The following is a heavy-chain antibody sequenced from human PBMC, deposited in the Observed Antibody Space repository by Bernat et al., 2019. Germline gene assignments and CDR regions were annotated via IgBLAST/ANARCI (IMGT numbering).Heavy chain of an antibody. CDR1: GYSFTSYW. CDR2: IYPGDSDT. CDR3: ARVGIAVAGIANPGAFDI. V-gene: IGHV5-51*01. D-gene: IGHD6-19*01. Sequence: EVQLVQSGAEVKKPGESLKISCKGSGYSFTSYWIGWVRQMPGKGLEWMGIIYPGDSDTRYSPSFQGQVTISADKSISTAYLQWSSLKASDTAMYYCARVGIAVAGIANPGAFDIWGQGTMVTVSS. J-gene: IGHJ3*02.